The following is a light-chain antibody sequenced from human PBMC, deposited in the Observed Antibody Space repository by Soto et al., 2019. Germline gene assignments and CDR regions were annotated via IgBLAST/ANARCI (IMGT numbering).Light chain of an antibody. CDR2: GAS. Sequence: EIVLTPSPGTLSLSPGERATLSCRASQTVISNYLAWYQQTPGQAPRLLMYGASTRATGIPDRFSGSGSGTDFTLTITRLEPEDFAVDYCQQYGSSSWTFGQGTKVEFK. V-gene: IGKV3-20*01. J-gene: IGKJ1*01. CDR3: QQYGSSSWT. CDR1: QTVISNY.